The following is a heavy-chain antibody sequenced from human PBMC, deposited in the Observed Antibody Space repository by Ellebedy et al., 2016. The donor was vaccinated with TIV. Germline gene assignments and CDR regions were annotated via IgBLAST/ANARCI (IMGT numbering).Heavy chain of an antibody. CDR3: ARGNFYGSGSYWYYLEY. Sequence: AASVKVSCKASGYTFTSYYMHWVRQAPGQGLEWMGVINPSSGYTDYAQKFQGRVTMTRDTSTSTAYMELSSLRSEDTAVYYCARGNFYGSGSYWYYLEYWGQGSLVTVSS. D-gene: IGHD3-10*01. V-gene: IGHV1-46*01. J-gene: IGHJ4*02. CDR2: INPSSGYT. CDR1: GYTFTSYY.